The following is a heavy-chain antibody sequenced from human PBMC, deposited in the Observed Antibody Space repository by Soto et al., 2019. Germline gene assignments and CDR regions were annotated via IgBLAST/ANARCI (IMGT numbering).Heavy chain of an antibody. V-gene: IGHV3-11*01. CDR3: ARYLSGGALAQDLDY. CDR1: GFTFSDYY. Sequence: QVQLVESGGGLVKPGGSLRLSCVASGFTFSDYYMTWIRQAPGKGLEFMSYISRESRTIYYIDSVKGRFTVSRDNAETSLYLQIDSLRAEAAALYFCARYLSGGALAQDLDYWGQGTQVTVSS. J-gene: IGHJ4*02. CDR2: ISRESRTI. D-gene: IGHD2-21*01.